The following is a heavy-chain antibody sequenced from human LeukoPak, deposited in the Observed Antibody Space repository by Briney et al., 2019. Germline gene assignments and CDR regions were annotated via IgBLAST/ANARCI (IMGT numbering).Heavy chain of an antibody. J-gene: IGHJ6*03. CDR2: IQERGGKK. Sequence: PGGSLRLSCTASGFKFDNYWMTWVRQAPGKGLEWVAEIQERGGKKTYLASVKGRFTLSRDNAKNSLYLQMNSLGAEDTAVYFCARQLRSYRIAASSDYYMDVWGKGTTVTVSS. CDR3: ARQLRSYRIAASSDYYMDV. CDR1: GFKFDNYW. D-gene: IGHD6-6*01. V-gene: IGHV3-7*01.